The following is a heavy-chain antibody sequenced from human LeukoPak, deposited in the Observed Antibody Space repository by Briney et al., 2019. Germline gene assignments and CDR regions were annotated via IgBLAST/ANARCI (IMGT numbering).Heavy chain of an antibody. D-gene: IGHD3-22*01. J-gene: IGHJ6*02. Sequence: GGSLRLSCAASGFTFSNAWMSWVRQAPGKGMEWVGRIKSKTDGGTTDYAAPVKGRFTISRDNSKNTLYLQMNSLRAEDTAVYYCARDPLYDSSGYVIYTRDYDMDVWGQGTTVTVSS. CDR1: GFTFSNAW. CDR2: IKSKTDGGTT. V-gene: IGHV3-15*01. CDR3: ARDPLYDSSGYVIYTRDYDMDV.